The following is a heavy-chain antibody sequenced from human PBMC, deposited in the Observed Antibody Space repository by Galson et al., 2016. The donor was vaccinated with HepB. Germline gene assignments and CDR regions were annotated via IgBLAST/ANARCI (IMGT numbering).Heavy chain of an antibody. V-gene: IGHV3-23*01. CDR3: AKIDSSAWYPRGVY. CDR1: GFTFSSYA. D-gene: IGHD6-19*01. CDR2: LRGRGSST. Sequence: SLRLSCAASGFTFSSYAMHWVRQAPGKGLEWVSGLRGRGSSTFYAASVKGRFTIPSDKSKNTVFLQMNSLRVEDTAIYYCAKIDSSAWYPRGVYWGRGTLVTVSS. J-gene: IGHJ4*02.